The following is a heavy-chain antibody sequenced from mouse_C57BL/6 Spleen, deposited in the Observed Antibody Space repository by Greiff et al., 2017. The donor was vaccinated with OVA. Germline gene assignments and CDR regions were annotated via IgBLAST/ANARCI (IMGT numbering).Heavy chain of an antibody. CDR2: IYPGDGDT. CDR1: GYAFSSSW. CDR3: APYGNSRLAY. J-gene: IGHJ3*01. D-gene: IGHD2-1*01. Sequence: QVQLQQSGPELVKPGASVKISCKASGYAFSSSWMNWVKQRPGQGLEWIGRIYPGDGDTNYNGKFKGKATLTADKSSSTAYMQLSSLTSEDSAVYCCAPYGNSRLAYWGQGTLVTVSA. V-gene: IGHV1-82*01.